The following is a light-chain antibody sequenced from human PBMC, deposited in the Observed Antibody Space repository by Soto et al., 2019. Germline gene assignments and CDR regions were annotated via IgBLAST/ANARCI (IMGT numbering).Light chain of an antibody. V-gene: IGKV3-11*01. CDR2: DAS. CDR1: QSIRSY. Sequence: EIVLTQSPATLSLSPGERATLSCRASQSIRSYLAWYQQKPGQAPRPLIYDASNRSTGIPARFSGSGSGTDFTLTISSLEPEDFAVNYCQQRDNGPPITFGQGTRLEIK. J-gene: IGKJ5*01. CDR3: QQRDNGPPIT.